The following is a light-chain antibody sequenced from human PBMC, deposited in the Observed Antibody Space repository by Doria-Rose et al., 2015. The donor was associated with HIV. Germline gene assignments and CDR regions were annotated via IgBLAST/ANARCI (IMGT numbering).Light chain of an antibody. CDR1: QSFSSTY. Sequence: TQSPGTLSLSPGERATLSCRASQSFSSTYLAWYQQKPGQAPSLLIYDGSTRATGIPDRFSASGSGTDFTLTINRLEPEGFALYYCHQYGTSWTFGQGTKVGI. V-gene: IGKV3-20*01. CDR3: HQYGTSWT. J-gene: IGKJ1*01. CDR2: DGS.